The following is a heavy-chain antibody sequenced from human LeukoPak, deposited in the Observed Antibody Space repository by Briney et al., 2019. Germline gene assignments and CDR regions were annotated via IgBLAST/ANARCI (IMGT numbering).Heavy chain of an antibody. V-gene: IGHV4-39*07. J-gene: IGHJ3*01. CDR1: GGSISSSSYY. CDR3: ARRPTYDFWRS. CDR2: INHSGST. Sequence: SETLSLTCTVSGGSISSSSYYWGWIRQPPGKGLEWIGEINHSGSTNYNPSLKSRVTISVDTSKNQFSLKLSSVTAADTAVYYCARRPTYDFWRSWGQGTMVTVSS. D-gene: IGHD3-3*01.